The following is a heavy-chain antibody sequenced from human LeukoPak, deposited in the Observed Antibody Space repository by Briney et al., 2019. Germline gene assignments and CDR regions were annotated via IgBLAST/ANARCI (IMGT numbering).Heavy chain of an antibody. V-gene: IGHV3-23*01. J-gene: IGHJ4*02. CDR2: ISAGGAGT. D-gene: IGHD3-10*01. CDR3: AKDLWFGAEGGFDY. CDR1: GLILSRYA. Sequence: GGSLRLSCAASGLILSRYAMTWVRQAPGKGLEWVSAISAGGAGTYYAGSVRGRFTISRDNSANTIFLQMNSLRAEDTAVYYCAKDLWFGAEGGFDYWGQGTLVTVSS.